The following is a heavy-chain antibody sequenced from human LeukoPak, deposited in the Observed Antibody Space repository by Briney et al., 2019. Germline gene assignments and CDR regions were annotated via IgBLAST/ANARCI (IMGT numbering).Heavy chain of an antibody. V-gene: IGHV3-74*01. CDR2: IKSDGSST. D-gene: IGHD1-7*01. Sequence: GGSLRLSCAAYGFTFSDYWMHWVRQVPGEGLVWVSRIKSDGSSTSYADSVKGRFTISRDNAKNTLYLQMNSLRGEDTAVYYCARYNWNYDYFDYWGQGALVAVSS. CDR1: GFTFSDYW. CDR3: ARYNWNYDYFDY. J-gene: IGHJ4*02.